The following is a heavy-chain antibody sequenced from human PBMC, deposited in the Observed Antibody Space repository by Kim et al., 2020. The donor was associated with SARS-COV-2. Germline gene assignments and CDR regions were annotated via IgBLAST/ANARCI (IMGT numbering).Heavy chain of an antibody. CDR2: ISSSGSTI. V-gene: IGHV3-48*03. CDR1: GFTFSSYE. D-gene: IGHD4-17*01. J-gene: IGHJ4*02. Sequence: GGSLRLSCAASGFTFSSYEMNWVRQAPGKGLEWVSYISSSGSTIYYADSVKGRFTISRDNAKNSLYLQMNSLRAEDTAVYYCARGGRYRLTTPIDYWGQGTLVTVSS. CDR3: ARGGRYRLTTPIDY.